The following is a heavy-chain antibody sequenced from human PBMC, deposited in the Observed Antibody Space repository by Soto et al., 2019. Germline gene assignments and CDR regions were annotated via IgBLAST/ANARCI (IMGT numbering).Heavy chain of an antibody. CDR2: IYYSGST. J-gene: IGHJ4*02. Sequence: SETLSLTCTVSGGSISSGGYYWSWIRQHPGKGLEWIGYIYYSGSTYYNPSLKSRVTISVDTSKNQFSLKLSSVTAADTAVYYCARRPQINYYDSSAPYYFDYWGQGTLVTVSS. CDR3: ARRPQINYYDSSAPYYFDY. D-gene: IGHD3-22*01. V-gene: IGHV4-31*03. CDR1: GGSISSGGYY.